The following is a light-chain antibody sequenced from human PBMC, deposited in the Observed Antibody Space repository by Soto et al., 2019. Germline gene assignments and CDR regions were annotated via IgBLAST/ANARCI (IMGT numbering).Light chain of an antibody. J-gene: IGKJ1*01. CDR3: QQYAGSPST. CDR2: GAS. V-gene: IGKV3-20*01. CDR1: QTVTSNY. Sequence: EIVLTQSPGTLSLSPGERATLSCRASQTVTSNYLAWYQRKPGQAHRLLIYGASSRATDIPDRFSGSGSGTDFTLTITRLEPEDFAVYFCQQYAGSPSTFGQWTKVEIK.